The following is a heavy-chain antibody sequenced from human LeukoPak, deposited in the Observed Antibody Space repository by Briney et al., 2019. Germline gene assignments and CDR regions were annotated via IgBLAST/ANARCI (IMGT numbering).Heavy chain of an antibody. CDR1: GYSFTSYW. D-gene: IGHD2-15*01. CDR2: IYPGDSDT. CDR3: ASLACSGGSCYSSPNWFDP. J-gene: IGHJ5*02. Sequence: GESLKISCKSSGYSFTSYWISWVRQMPGKGLEWMGIIYPGDSDTRYSPSFQGQVTISADKSISTAYLQWSSLKASDTAMYYCASLACSGGSCYSSPNWFDPWGQGTLVTVSS. V-gene: IGHV5-51*01.